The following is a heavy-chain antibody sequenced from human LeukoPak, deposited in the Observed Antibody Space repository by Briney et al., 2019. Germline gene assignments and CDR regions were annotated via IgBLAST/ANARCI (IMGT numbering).Heavy chain of an antibody. CDR2: INPRDSDT. CDR1: GYSSTSYW. V-gene: IGHV5-51*01. D-gene: IGHD3-16*02. CDR3: ARQSVDGRYTFDY. J-gene: IGHJ4*02. Sequence: GESLKISCKVSGYSSTSYWIGWVRQMPGKGLEWMGIINPRDSDTKYSPSFQGQVTISVDKSISTAYLQWSSLKASDTAMYYCARQSVDGRYTFDYWGQGTLVTVSS.